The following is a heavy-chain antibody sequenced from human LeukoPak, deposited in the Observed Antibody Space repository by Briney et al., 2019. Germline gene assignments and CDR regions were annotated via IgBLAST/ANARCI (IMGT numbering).Heavy chain of an antibody. CDR2: IYSGGST. CDR3: ARSHTYYYGSGSYEDFQH. CDR1: GFSISNNG. D-gene: IGHD3-10*01. Sequence: GGSLRLSCAASGFSISNNGISWVRQAPGKGLEWVSVIYSGGSTYYADSVKGRFTISRDNSKNTLYLQMNNLRAEDTAVYYCARSHTYYYGSGSYEDFQHWGQGTLVTVSS. V-gene: IGHV3-53*01. J-gene: IGHJ1*01.